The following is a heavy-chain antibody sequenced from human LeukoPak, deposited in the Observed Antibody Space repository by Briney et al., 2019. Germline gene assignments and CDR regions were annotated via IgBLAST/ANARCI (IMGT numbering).Heavy chain of an antibody. J-gene: IGHJ6*03. Sequence: GGSLRLSCAASRFTFSSYGMHWVRQAPGKGLEWVAFIRYDGSNKYYADSVKGRFTISRDNSKNTLYLQMNSLRAEDTAVYYCARVLAVAGYYYYYMDVWGKGTTVTVSS. D-gene: IGHD6-19*01. CDR1: RFTFSSYG. CDR3: ARVLAVAGYYYYYMDV. CDR2: IRYDGSNK. V-gene: IGHV3-30*02.